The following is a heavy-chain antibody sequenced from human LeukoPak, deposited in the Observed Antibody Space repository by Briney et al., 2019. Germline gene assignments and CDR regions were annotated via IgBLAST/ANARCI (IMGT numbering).Heavy chain of an antibody. Sequence: GGSLRLSCAASGFIFSSSSMSWVRQAPGKGLEWVAVIWYDGSNKYYADSVKGRFTISRDNSKNTPYLQMNSLRAEDTAVYYCARSRSATYDYWGQGTLVTVSS. D-gene: IGHD2/OR15-2a*01. CDR1: GFIFSSSS. J-gene: IGHJ4*02. V-gene: IGHV3-33*08. CDR2: IWYDGSNK. CDR3: ARSRSATYDY.